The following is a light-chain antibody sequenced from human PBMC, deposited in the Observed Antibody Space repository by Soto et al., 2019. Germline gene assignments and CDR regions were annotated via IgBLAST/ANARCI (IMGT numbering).Light chain of an antibody. CDR3: HQTYSTLSIT. Sequence: DIQMTQSPSSLSASVGDSVTITCRASESIARHLNWYQQKPGKAPKLLIYAASSLQNGVPSRFRGGGSGTDFTLTISNLQPEDFATYYCHQTYSTLSITFGQGTRLEIK. CDR1: ESIARH. J-gene: IGKJ5*01. V-gene: IGKV1-39*01. CDR2: AAS.